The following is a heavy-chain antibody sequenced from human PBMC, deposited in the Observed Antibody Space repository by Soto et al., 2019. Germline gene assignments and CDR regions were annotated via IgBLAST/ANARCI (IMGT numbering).Heavy chain of an antibody. V-gene: IGHV5-10-1*01. Sequence: GESLKISCKGSGYSFTSYWISWVRQMPGKGLEWMGRIDPSDSYTNYSPSFQGHVTISADKSISTAYLQWSSLKASDTAMYYCARTEYYDDSSGTNYYYGMDAWGKGTLVTVSS. J-gene: IGHJ6*04. CDR1: GYSFTSYW. D-gene: IGHD3-22*01. CDR2: IDPSDSYT. CDR3: ARTEYYDDSSGTNYYYGMDA.